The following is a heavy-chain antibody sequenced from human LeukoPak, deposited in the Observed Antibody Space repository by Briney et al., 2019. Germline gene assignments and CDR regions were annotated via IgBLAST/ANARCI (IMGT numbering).Heavy chain of an antibody. CDR1: GFTFSSYS. Sequence: GSLRLSCAVSGFTFSSYSMYWVRQAPGKGLEWVSSISSSSSYIYYADSVKGRFTISRDNAKNSLYLQMNSLRAEDTAVYYCARDWGYYYYYGMDVWGQGTTVTVSS. V-gene: IGHV3-21*01. J-gene: IGHJ6*02. D-gene: IGHD3-16*01. CDR3: ARDWGYYYYYGMDV. CDR2: ISSSSSYI.